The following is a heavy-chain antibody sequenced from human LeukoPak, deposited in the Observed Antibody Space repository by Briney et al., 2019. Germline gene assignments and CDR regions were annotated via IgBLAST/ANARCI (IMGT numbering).Heavy chain of an antibody. D-gene: IGHD5-12*01. V-gene: IGHV3-53*01. J-gene: IGHJ3*02. CDR3: ATLARYAFDI. Sequence: PGGSLRLSCAASGLTVSSKDMSWVRQDPGKGLEWVSVIYSGGRTYYADSVKGRFTISRDNSKNTLYLQMNSLRAEDTAVYYCATLARYAFDIWGQGTMVTVSS. CDR1: GLTVSSKD. CDR2: IYSGGRT.